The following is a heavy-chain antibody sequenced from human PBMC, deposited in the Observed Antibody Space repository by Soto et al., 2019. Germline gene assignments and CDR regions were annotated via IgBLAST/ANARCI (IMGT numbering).Heavy chain of an antibody. Sequence: QITLKESGPPLVKPTQTLTLTCTFSGFSLTTRPVGVGWIRQPPGQALEWLALIYWDDDKRYNPSLKSRLTTAKEAPKNQVLLTITNMDPVDTATYFCAHRQLYNGGWHEGTYHFWGQGALVTVSS. D-gene: IGHD6-19*01. V-gene: IGHV2-5*02. CDR2: IYWDDDK. CDR3: AHRQLYNGGWHEGTYHF. CDR1: GFSLTTRPVG. J-gene: IGHJ4*02.